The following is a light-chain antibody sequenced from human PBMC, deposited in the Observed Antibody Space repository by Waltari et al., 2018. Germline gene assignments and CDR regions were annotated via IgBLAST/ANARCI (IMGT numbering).Light chain of an antibody. CDR1: QSVSRA. CDR3: QHYLRLPAT. J-gene: IGKJ1*01. CDR2: GAS. Sequence: EIVLTQSPGPLSLSPGERATLPCRASQSVSRALAWYQQKPGQAPRLLIYGASNRATGIPDRFSGSGSGTDFSLTISSLEPEDFAVYYCQHYLRLPATFGQGTKVEIK. V-gene: IGKV3-20*01.